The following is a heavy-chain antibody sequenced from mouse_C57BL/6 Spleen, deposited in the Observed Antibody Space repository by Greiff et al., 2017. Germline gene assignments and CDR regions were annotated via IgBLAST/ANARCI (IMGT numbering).Heavy chain of an antibody. CDR2: IYPYNGVS. CDR3: ARNYYGSSYEDFDV. CDR1: GYSFTGYY. D-gene: IGHD1-1*01. Sequence: VQLKESGPELVKPGASVKISCKASGYSFTGYYMHWVKQSHGNILDWIGYIYPYNGVSSYNQKFKGKATLTVDKSSSTAYMELRSLTSEDSAVYYCARNYYGSSYEDFDVWGTGTTVTVSS. J-gene: IGHJ1*03. V-gene: IGHV1-31*01.